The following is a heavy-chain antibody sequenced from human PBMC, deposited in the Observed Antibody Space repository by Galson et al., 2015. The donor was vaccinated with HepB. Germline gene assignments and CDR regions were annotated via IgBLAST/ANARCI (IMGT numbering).Heavy chain of an antibody. CDR2: IWYDGSNK. Sequence: SLRLSCAASGFTFSSHGMHWVRQAPGKGLEWVAIIWYDGSNKNYADSVKGRFTISRDNSKNTLYLQMNSLRAEDTAVYYCARDRAYDWNYEGDAFDIWGQGTMVTVSS. J-gene: IGHJ3*02. D-gene: IGHD1-7*01. CDR3: ARDRAYDWNYEGDAFDI. CDR1: GFTFSSHG. V-gene: IGHV3-33*08.